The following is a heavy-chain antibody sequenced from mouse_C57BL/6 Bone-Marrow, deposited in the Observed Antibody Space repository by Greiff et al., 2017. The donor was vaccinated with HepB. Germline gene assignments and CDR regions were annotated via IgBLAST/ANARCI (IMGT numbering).Heavy chain of an antibody. Sequence: EVKLVESGGGLVQSGRSLRLSCATSGFTFSDFYMEWVRQAPGKGLEWIAASRNKANDYTTEYSASVKGRFIVSRDTSQSILYLQMNALRAEDTAIYYCARDATYPYAMDYWGQGTSVTVSS. CDR3: ARDATYPYAMDY. J-gene: IGHJ4*01. CDR2: SRNKANDYTT. D-gene: IGHD5-1*01. V-gene: IGHV7-1*01. CDR1: GFTFSDFY.